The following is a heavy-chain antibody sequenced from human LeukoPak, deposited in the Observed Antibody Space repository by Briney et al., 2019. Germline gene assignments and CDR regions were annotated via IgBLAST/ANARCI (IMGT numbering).Heavy chain of an antibody. D-gene: IGHD4-17*01. J-gene: IGHJ4*02. CDR3: AALVYGDLSFDY. CDR1: GFSFSSCG. Sequence: GETLSLSCAASGFSFSSCGKNWGCQPPRKGLGRVANIKQDGSEKYYVDSVMSRFTISRDNVNNSLYLQMNSQGDVYTGVYYCAALVYGDLSFDYCRQATLVGVSS. CDR2: IKQDGSEK. V-gene: IGHV3-7*05.